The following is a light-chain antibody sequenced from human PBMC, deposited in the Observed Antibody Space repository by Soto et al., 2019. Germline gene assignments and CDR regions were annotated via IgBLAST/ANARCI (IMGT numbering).Light chain of an antibody. V-gene: IGKV1-9*01. CDR2: TAS. CDR1: QGISSH. Sequence: DIQLTQSPSFLSASVGERVTITCRASQGISSHLTWYQQKPGKAPKLLMYTASILQSWVPSRFSGSGSGTEFTLTISSLQPKDFATYYCQQLNSFPPTFSHWAKLEVK. CDR3: QQLNSFPPT. J-gene: IGKJ1*01.